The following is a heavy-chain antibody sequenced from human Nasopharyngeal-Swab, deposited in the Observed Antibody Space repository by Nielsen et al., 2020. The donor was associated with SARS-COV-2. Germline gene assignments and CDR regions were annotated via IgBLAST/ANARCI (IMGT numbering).Heavy chain of an antibody. J-gene: IGHJ6*02. V-gene: IGHV4-61*02. CDR2: TSIRVTT. D-gene: IGHD1-26*01. Sequence: SKPLSLPCSVSDDSLRRGGFSWTWIRQPAGRGLEVIGRTSIRVTTNYSPPFKNRVTMSLDTSKKQFFLRLASVSAADTAIYYCARGRPGTYYTYYDGLDVWGQGTTVTVSS. CDR3: ARGRPGTYYTYYDGLDV. CDR1: DDSLRRGGFS.